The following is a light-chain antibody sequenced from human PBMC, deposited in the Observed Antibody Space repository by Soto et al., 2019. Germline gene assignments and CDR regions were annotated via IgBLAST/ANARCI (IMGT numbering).Light chain of an antibody. V-gene: IGKV3-11*01. J-gene: IGKJ1*01. Sequence: ETVLTRSPAILSMSPGERATLSCRASQSVSSYFAWYQQKPGQAPRLLIYDASNRATGVPARFSGSGSGIDFTLTISSLEPEDFAVYYGQQRRYWPVTFGQGTKVDIK. CDR3: QQRRYWPVT. CDR1: QSVSSY. CDR2: DAS.